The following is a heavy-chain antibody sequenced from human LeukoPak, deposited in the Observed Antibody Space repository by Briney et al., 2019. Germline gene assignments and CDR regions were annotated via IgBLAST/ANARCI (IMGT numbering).Heavy chain of an antibody. J-gene: IGHJ4*02. CDR3: AKYEYSYGIYYFDY. V-gene: IGHV3-30*02. D-gene: IGHD5-18*01. CDR1: GFTFSSYG. Sequence: GGSLRLSCAASGFTFSSYGMHWVRQAPGKGLEWVAFIRYDGSNKYYADSVKGRFTISRDNSKNTLYLQMNSLRAEDTAVYYCAKYEYSYGIYYFDYWGQGTLVTVSS. CDR2: IRYDGSNK.